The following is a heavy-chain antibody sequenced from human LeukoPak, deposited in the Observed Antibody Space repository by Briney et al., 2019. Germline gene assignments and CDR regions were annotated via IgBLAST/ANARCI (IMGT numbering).Heavy chain of an antibody. CDR1: GGTFSSYA. J-gene: IGHJ4*02. D-gene: IGHD3-3*01. CDR2: IIPIFGTA. Sequence: SVKVSCKASGGTFSSYAISWVRQAPGQGLEWMGRIIPIFGTANYAQKFQGRVTITTDESTSTAYMGLSSLRSEDTAVYYCAGSPNSITIFGVDLYATPYYFDYWGQGTLVTVSS. CDR3: AGSPNSITIFGVDLYATPYYFDY. V-gene: IGHV1-69*05.